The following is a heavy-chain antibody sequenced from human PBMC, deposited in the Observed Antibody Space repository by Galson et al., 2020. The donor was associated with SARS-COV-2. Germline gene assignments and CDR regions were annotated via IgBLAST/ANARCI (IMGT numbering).Heavy chain of an antibody. CDR2: IYSEGSST. V-gene: IGHV3-74*01. CDR1: GFTFSSYW. CDR3: VRGDMGNDYFDY. D-gene: IGHD7-27*01. J-gene: IGHJ4*02. Sequence: ALHGESLKISCAVSGFTFSSYWMHWVRQAPGKGLVWVSRIYSEGSSTSYADSVKGRFTISGDNAKNTLYLQMNSLRAEDTAVYYCVRGDMGNDYFDYWGQGTLVTVSS.